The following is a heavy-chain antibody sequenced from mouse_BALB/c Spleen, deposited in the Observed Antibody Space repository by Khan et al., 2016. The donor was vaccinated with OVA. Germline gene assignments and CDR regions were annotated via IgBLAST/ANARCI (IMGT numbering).Heavy chain of an antibody. Sequence: QVQLKASGPGLVAPSQSLSITCTVSGFSLTTYGVTWVRQPPGKGLEWLGVIWGDGNTNCQSALISTLSMNKGNSKRQVFLELNSLHTDDTATYFCARARWTTAVATPYWYFDVWGAGTTVTVSS. V-gene: IGHV2-3*01. D-gene: IGHD1-1*01. CDR2: IWGDGNT. J-gene: IGHJ1*01. CDR1: GFSLTTYG. CDR3: ARARWTTAVATPYWYFDV.